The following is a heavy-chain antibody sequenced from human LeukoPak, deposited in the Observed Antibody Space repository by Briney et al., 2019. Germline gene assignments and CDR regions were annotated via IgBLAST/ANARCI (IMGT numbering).Heavy chain of an antibody. V-gene: IGHV3-15*01. CDR2: IKSKTDGETT. CDR3: TSHSTN. Sequence: GGSLRLSCAASGFIFTNAWMIWVRQAPGKGLEWVGRIKSKTDGETTDYAAPVKGRFTISRDDSKNTLYLQMNSLKTEDTAVYYCTSHSTNWGQGTLVTVSS. J-gene: IGHJ4*02. CDR1: GFIFTNAW. D-gene: IGHD6-13*01.